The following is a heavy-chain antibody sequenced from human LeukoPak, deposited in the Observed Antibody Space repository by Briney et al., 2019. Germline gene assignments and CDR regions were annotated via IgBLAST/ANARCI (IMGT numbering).Heavy chain of an antibody. Sequence: GESLKISCKGSGYSFTSYWLGWVRQMPGKGLEWMGIIYPGDSDTRYSPSFQGQVTISADKSISTAYLQWSSLKASDTAMYYCARQGSYNDYYYYGMDVWGQGTTVTVSS. CDR2: IYPGDSDT. D-gene: IGHD1-1*01. J-gene: IGHJ6*02. CDR3: ARQGSYNDYYYYGMDV. V-gene: IGHV5-51*01. CDR1: GYSFTSYW.